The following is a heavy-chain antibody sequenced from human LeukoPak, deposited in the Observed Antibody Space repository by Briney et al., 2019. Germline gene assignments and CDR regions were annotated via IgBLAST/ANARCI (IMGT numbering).Heavy chain of an antibody. J-gene: IGHJ4*02. CDR2: ISYDGSNK. V-gene: IGHV3-30*18. CDR1: GFTFSSYG. CDR3: AKDPLDY. Sequence: GGSLRLSCAASGFTFSSYGMHWVRQAPGMGLEWVAVISYDGSNKYYADSVKGRFTISRDNSKNTLYLQMNSLRAEDTAVYYCAKDPLDYWGQGTLVTVSS.